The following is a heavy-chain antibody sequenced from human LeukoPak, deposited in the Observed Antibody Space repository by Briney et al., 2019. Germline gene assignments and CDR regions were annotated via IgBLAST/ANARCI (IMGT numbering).Heavy chain of an antibody. J-gene: IGHJ6*03. Sequence: PSETLSLTCTVSGDSISSTTYYWGWIRQPPGKGLEWIGSIYYSGSTYYNPSLKSRVTISVDTSKNQFSLKLSSVTAADTAVYYCARMGVLGFGELLWRPYYYYYMDVWGKGTTVTVSS. V-gene: IGHV4-39*01. CDR2: IYYSGST. D-gene: IGHD3-10*01. CDR3: ARMGVLGFGELLWRPYYYYYMDV. CDR1: GDSISSTTYY.